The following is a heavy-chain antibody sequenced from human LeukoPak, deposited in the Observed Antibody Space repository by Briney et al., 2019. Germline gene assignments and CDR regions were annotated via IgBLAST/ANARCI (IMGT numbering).Heavy chain of an antibody. CDR2: INHSGST. CDR3: ARPRHTGALQEPFDP. Sequence: SETLSLTCAVYSGSSSGYYWSWIRQPPGKGLEWIGEINHSGSTNYNPSLKGRVTISVATSKNQFSLKLSSVTAADTAVYYCARPRHTGALQEPFDPWGQGTLVTVSS. D-gene: IGHD2-8*02. CDR1: SGSSSGYY. J-gene: IGHJ5*02. V-gene: IGHV4-34*01.